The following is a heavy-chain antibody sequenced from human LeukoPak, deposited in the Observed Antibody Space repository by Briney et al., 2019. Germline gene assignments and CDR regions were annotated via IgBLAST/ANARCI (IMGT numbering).Heavy chain of an antibody. Sequence: PGGSLRLSCAASGFTFSSYSMNWVRQAPGKGLEWVSSISSSSSYIYYADSVKGRFTISRDNAKNSLYLQMNSLRAEDTAVYYCARVLVGARGFFDYWGQGTLVTVSS. CDR1: GFTFSSYS. CDR3: ARVLVGARGFFDY. D-gene: IGHD1-26*01. CDR2: ISSSSSYI. J-gene: IGHJ4*02. V-gene: IGHV3-21*01.